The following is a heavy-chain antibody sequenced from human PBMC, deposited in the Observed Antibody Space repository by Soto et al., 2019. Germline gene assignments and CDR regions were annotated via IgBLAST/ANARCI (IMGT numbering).Heavy chain of an antibody. V-gene: IGHV1-18*04. CDR1: GYTFSTST. Sequence: LVQSAAEAKKTGTSVKVSCKASGYTFSTSTISWVRQAPGQGLEWLGWIKAYSGNTNYAPKLQGRVTMTTDTSTSTAYLELRSLTNDDSAMYYCAIANYGDDDYWCQGTLVTVSS. J-gene: IGHJ4*02. D-gene: IGHD4-17*01. CDR3: AIANYGDDDY. CDR2: IKAYSGNT.